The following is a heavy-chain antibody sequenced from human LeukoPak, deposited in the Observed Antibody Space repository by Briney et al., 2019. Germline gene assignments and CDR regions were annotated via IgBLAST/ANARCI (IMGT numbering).Heavy chain of an antibody. D-gene: IGHD2-2*01. CDR1: GGSISSSSYY. V-gene: IGHV4-39*01. J-gene: IGHJ4*02. CDR2: IYYSGST. CDR3: ARSIGGYCSSTSCQGGAFDY. Sequence: SETLSLTCTVSGGSISSSSYYWGWIRQPPGKGLEWIGNIYYSGSTYYNPSLKSRVTISVDTYKNQFSLKLSSVTAADTAVYYCARSIGGYCSSTSCQGGAFDYWGQGTLVTVSS.